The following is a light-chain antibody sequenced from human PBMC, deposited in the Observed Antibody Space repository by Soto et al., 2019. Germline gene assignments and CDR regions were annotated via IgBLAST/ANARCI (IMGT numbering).Light chain of an antibody. CDR1: QSVDIN. V-gene: IGKV3D-15*01. CDR3: QQLNTLPFT. Sequence: EIVLTQSPATLSVSPVERVTLSCRASQSVDINLAWYQQKPGQAPRLLIYGTSSRATGIPDRFSGSGSGTEFTLTISGLLPEDFATYHCQQLNTLPFTFGQGTRLEIK. J-gene: IGKJ5*01. CDR2: GTS.